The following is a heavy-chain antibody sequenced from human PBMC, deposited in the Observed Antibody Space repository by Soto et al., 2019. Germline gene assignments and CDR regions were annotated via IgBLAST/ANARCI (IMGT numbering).Heavy chain of an antibody. CDR1: GFTFSNAW. Sequence: GGSLRLSCAASGFTFSNAWMSWVRQAPGKGLEWVGRIKSKTDGGTTDYATPVKGRFTISRDDSKNTLYLQMNSLKTEDTAVYYCTTDLGIQAPHAFDIWGQGTMVTVSS. CDR2: IKSKTDGGTT. V-gene: IGHV3-15*01. D-gene: IGHD7-27*01. CDR3: TTDLGIQAPHAFDI. J-gene: IGHJ3*02.